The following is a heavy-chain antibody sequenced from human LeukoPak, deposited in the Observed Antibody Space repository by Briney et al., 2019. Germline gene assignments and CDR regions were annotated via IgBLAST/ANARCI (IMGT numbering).Heavy chain of an antibody. CDR2: ISAYNGNT. Sequence: ASVKVSCKASGYTFTFYGISWVRQAPGQGLEWMGWISAYNGNTNNAQKLQGRVTMTTDTSTSTAYMELRSLRSDDTAVYYCARLVTSGWSLPWGQGTLVTVSS. D-gene: IGHD6-19*01. CDR3: ARLVTSGWSLP. V-gene: IGHV1-18*04. J-gene: IGHJ5*02. CDR1: GYTFTFYG.